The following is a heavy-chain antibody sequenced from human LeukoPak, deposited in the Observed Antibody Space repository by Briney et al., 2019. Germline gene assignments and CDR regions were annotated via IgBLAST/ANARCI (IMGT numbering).Heavy chain of an antibody. CDR1: GISLSTSGMR. V-gene: IGHV2-70*04. D-gene: IGHD3-22*01. CDR2: IDWDDDK. Sequence: GSGPGLVKPTQTLTLTCTFSGISLSTSGMRVSWIRQPPGKALEWLARIDWDDDKFYSTSLKTRLTISKDTSKNQVVLTMTNMDPVDTATYYCARHDSSGYAALTDWGQGTLVTVSS. CDR3: ARHDSSGYAALTD. J-gene: IGHJ4*02.